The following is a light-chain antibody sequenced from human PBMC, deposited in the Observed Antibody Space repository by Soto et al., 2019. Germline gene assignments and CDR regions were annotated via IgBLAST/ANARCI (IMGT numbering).Light chain of an antibody. CDR1: SSDVGGYNY. CDR3: TSYVGNDIWV. V-gene: IGLV2-14*01. Sequence: QSALTQPASVSGSPGQSITISCTGTSSDVGGYNYVSWYQQHPGKAPKLMIYEVSNRPSGVSNRFSGSKSGNTASLTISGLQAEDEADYYCTSYVGNDIWVFGGGTQLTVL. J-gene: IGLJ3*02. CDR2: EVS.